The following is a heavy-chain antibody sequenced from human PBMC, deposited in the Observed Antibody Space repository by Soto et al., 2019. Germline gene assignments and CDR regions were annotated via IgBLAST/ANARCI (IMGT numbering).Heavy chain of an antibody. CDR1: GYSFTSYW. CDR2: IDPSDSYT. Sequence: GESLKISCKGSGYSFTSYWISWVRQMPGKGLEWMGRIDPSDSYTNYSPSFQGHVTISADKSISTAYLQWSSLKASDTAMYYCAVTSVVVQAARTYYYYGMDVWGQGTTVTVSS. J-gene: IGHJ6*02. V-gene: IGHV5-10-1*01. D-gene: IGHD2-2*01. CDR3: AVTSVVVQAARTYYYYGMDV.